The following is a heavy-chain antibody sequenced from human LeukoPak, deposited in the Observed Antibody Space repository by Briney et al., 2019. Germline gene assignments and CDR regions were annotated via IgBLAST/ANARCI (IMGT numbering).Heavy chain of an antibody. V-gene: IGHV4-30-4*08. J-gene: IGHJ5*02. D-gene: IGHD3-16*02. CDR3: ARERIMITFGGVIVSGNWFDP. CDR1: GGSISSGDCY. CDR2: IYYSGST. Sequence: SETLSLTCTVSGGSISSGDCYWSWIRQPPGKGLEWIGYIYYSGSTYYNPSLKSRVTISVDTSKDQFSLKLSSVTAADTAVYYCARERIMITFGGVIVSGNWFDPWGQGTLVTVSS.